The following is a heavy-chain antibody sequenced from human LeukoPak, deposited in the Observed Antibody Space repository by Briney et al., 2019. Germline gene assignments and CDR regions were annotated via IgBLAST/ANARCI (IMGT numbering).Heavy chain of an antibody. V-gene: IGHV4-59*08. Sequence: SETLSLTCTDSGGSISSYYWSWIRQPPGKGLEWIGYIYYSGSTNYNPSLKSRVTISVDTSKNQFSLKLSSVTAADTAVYYCARFGSGYYDYWGQGTLVTVSS. CDR1: GGSISSYY. J-gene: IGHJ4*02. CDR3: ARFGSGYYDY. CDR2: IYYSGST. D-gene: IGHD3-3*01.